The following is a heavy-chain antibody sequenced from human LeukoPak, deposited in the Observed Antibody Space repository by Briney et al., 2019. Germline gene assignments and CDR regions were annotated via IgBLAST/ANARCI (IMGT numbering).Heavy chain of an antibody. Sequence: ASVKVSCKASGYTFTSYGISWVRQAPGQGLEWMGWISAYNGNTNYAQKLQGRVTMTTATSTSTAYMELRSLRSDDTAVYYCARDRMLAYYYDSSGYYHFDIWGQGTMVTVSS. V-gene: IGHV1-18*01. CDR3: ARDRMLAYYYDSSGYYHFDI. J-gene: IGHJ3*02. CDR2: ISAYNGNT. D-gene: IGHD3-22*01. CDR1: GYTFTSYG.